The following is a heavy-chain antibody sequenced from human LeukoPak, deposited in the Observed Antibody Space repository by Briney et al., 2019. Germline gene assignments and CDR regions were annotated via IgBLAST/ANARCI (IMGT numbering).Heavy chain of an antibody. CDR2: IYYSGST. Sequence: SETLSLICNVSGGTISSSRYYWGWIRQPPGKGLEWIGSIYYSGSTYYNPSLKSRVTISVDTSKNQFSLKLSSVTAADTAVYYCARGGDYYGSGSYILMDVWGKGTTVTISS. CDR3: ARGGDYYGSGSYILMDV. V-gene: IGHV4-39*07. CDR1: GGTISSSRYY. J-gene: IGHJ6*03. D-gene: IGHD3-10*01.